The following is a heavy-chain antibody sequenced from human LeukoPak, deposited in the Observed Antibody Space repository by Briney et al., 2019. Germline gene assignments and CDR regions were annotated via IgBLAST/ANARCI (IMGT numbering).Heavy chain of an antibody. Sequence: SETLSLTCTVSGGSVSSGSSFWSWIRQPPGKGLEWIGYIYHSGNTNYNPSLKSRVTISVDTSKSQLSLKLNSVTAADTAVYYCARGNYGSGSYSFSFGYWGQGTLVTVSS. D-gene: IGHD3-10*01. CDR3: ARGNYGSGSYSFSFGY. V-gene: IGHV4-61*01. J-gene: IGHJ4*02. CDR1: GGSVSSGSSF. CDR2: IYHSGNT.